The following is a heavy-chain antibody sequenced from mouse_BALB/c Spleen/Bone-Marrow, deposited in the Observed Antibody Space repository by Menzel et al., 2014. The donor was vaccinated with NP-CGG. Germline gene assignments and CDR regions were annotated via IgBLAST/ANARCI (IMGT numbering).Heavy chain of an antibody. CDR1: GYTFTSYW. J-gene: IGHJ4*01. Sequence: QVQLQQSGAELAKPGASVKMSCKASGYTFTSYWMHWVKQRPGQGLEWIGYINPSTGYTEYNQKFKDKATLTADKSSSTAYMQLSSLTSEDSAVYYCARPENYDAMDNWGQGTSVTVSS. CDR3: ARPENYDAMDN. CDR2: INPSTGYT. V-gene: IGHV1-7*01.